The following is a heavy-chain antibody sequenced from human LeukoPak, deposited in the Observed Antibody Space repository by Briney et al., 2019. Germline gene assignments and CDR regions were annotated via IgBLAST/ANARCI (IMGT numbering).Heavy chain of an antibody. CDR1: GFTFSSYG. J-gene: IGHJ6*02. CDR2: IWYDGSNK. D-gene: IGHD2-2*01. Sequence: TGGSLRLSCAASGFTFSSYGMHWVRQAPGKGLEWVAVIWYDGSNKYYADSVKGRFTISRDNSKNTLYLQMNSLRAEDTAVYYCARNPPGIPPLGVPAAMSGEVYYYYYGMDVWGQGTTVTVSS. V-gene: IGHV3-33*01. CDR3: ARNPPGIPPLGVPAAMSGEVYYYYYGMDV.